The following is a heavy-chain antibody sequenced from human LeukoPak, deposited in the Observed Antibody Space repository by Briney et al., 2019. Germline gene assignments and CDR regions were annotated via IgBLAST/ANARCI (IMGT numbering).Heavy chain of an antibody. V-gene: IGHV4-39*07. CDR2: LYYSGST. CDR3: ARYGGYYFDY. D-gene: IGHD3-16*01. J-gene: IGHJ4*02. Sequence: SETLSLTCTVSGGSITTNTYYWAWIRQPPGKGLEWIASLYYSGSTFYNPSLKSRVTISVDTSKNQSSLKLSSVTAADTAVYYCARYGGYYFDYWGQGTLVTVSS. CDR1: GGSITTNTYY.